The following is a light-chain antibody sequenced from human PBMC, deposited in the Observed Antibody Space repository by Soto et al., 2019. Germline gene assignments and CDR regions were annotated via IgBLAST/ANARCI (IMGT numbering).Light chain of an antibody. CDR1: QSVNNY. CDR2: DTS. CDR3: QQRSVWPWT. Sequence: EIVRTQSPATLSLSPGERATLSCRASQSVNNYLAWYKQKPGQAPRLLIYDTSDRATGIPARFSGSGSGTDFTLTISSLEPEDFAVFYCQQRSVWPWTFGQGTKVDIK. J-gene: IGKJ1*01. V-gene: IGKV3-11*01.